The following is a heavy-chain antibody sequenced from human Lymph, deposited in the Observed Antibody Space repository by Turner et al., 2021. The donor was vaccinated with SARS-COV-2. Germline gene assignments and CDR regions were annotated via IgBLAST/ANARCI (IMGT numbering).Heavy chain of an antibody. V-gene: IGHV4-39*02. Sequence: QPPLQESGPGLVKPSETLSLPCTVSGRSISSSSYYWGWPRQPPGEGLEWISSNSYSGSTYYNPSLKSRVTISVDTSKNHFSLKLSSVTAEDTALYYCAIRRWLRGPIDYWGQGTLVTVSS. CDR3: AIRRWLRGPIDY. J-gene: IGHJ4*02. D-gene: IGHD5-12*01. CDR1: GRSISSSSYY. CDR2: NSYSGST.